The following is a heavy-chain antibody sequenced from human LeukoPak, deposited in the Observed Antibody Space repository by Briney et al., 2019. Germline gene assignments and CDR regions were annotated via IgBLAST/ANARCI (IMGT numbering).Heavy chain of an antibody. J-gene: IGHJ4*02. CDR3: ARDLSDYYGSGSYYTTFEY. D-gene: IGHD3-10*01. CDR2: IYHSGST. CDR1: GYSISSGCY. V-gene: IGHV4-38-2*02. Sequence: SETLSLTCTVSGYSISSGCYWGWIRQPPGKGLEWIGSIYHSGSTYYNPSLKSRVTISVDTSKNQFSLKLSSVTAADTAVYYCARDLSDYYGSGSYYTTFEYWGQGTLVTVSS.